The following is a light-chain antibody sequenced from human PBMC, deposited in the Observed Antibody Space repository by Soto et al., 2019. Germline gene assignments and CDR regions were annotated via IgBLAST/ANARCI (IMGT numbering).Light chain of an antibody. Sequence: EIVLTQSPGTLSLSPGERATLSCRASQSVSNNYLAWYQQKPGQAPRLLIYGASSRATGLPPRLSGNGSGTDFAIPISRLEPEDLAVYCGQQYGSPPWTFGQGTKVEIK. J-gene: IGKJ1*01. V-gene: IGKV3-20*01. CDR1: QSVSNNY. CDR3: QQYGSPPWT. CDR2: GAS.